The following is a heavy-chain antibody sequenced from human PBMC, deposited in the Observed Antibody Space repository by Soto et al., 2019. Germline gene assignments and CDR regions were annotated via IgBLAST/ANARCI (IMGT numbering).Heavy chain of an antibody. D-gene: IGHD2-15*01. CDR2: IYYSGRT. J-gene: IGHJ4*02. V-gene: IGHV4-39*01. CDR3: ATPYCSGGVCYSIYFDY. Sequence: QLQLQESGPGLVKPSETLSLTCTVSGVSITSSDYSWGWIRQPPGKGLEWIGGIYYSGRTHYNPSLESRVTISVDASKNQFSLKLSSVTAADTAVYYCATPYCSGGVCYSIYFDYWGQGTLVTVSS. CDR1: GVSITSSDYS.